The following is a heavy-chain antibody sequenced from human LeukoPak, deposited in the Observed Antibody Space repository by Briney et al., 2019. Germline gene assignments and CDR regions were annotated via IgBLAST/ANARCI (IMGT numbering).Heavy chain of an antibody. V-gene: IGHV1-18*01. D-gene: IGHD3-22*01. J-gene: IGHJ5*02. Sequence: ASVKVSCKASGYTFTSYGISWVRQAPGQGLEWIGWISGYNVYTHYANNHQGRVTMTTDTSTSTAYMELRSLRSDNTAVYYCARDEARYSSGYYPNWFDPWGQGTLVTVSS. CDR3: ARDEARYSSGYYPNWFDP. CDR1: GYTFTSYG. CDR2: ISGYNVYT.